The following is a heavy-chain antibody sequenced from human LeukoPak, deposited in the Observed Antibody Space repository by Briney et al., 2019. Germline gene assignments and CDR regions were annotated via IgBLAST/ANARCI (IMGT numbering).Heavy chain of an antibody. CDR2: ITSSGSTI. V-gene: IGHV3-48*03. D-gene: IGHD2-15*01. CDR3: ARKRIADY. Sequence: GGSLRLSCASAGVAFSSYEMNWVRQAPGKGLEWVSYITSSGSTIYYADSVKGRFTISRDNAKNSLYLQMNSLRAEDTAVYYCARKRIADYWGQGTLVTVSS. J-gene: IGHJ4*02. CDR1: GVAFSSYE.